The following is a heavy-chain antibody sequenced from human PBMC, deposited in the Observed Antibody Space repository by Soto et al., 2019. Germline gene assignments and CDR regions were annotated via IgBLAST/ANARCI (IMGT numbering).Heavy chain of an antibody. CDR2: IYYSGST. V-gene: IGHV4-59*01. Sequence: SETLSLTCTVSGGSINSYYWSWIRQPPGKGLEWIGYIYYSGSTNYNPSLKSRVTISVDTSENQFSLKLSSVTAADTAVYYCARDAKYYYGMDVWGQGTTVTVSS. CDR1: GGSINSYY. CDR3: ARDAKYYYGMDV. J-gene: IGHJ6*02.